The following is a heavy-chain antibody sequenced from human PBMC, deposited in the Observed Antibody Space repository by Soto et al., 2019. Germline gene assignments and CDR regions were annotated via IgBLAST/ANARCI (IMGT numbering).Heavy chain of an antibody. Sequence: GGSLRLSCAASGFTFSSYAMSWVRQAPGKGLEWVSAISGSGGSTYYADSVKGRFTISRDNSKNTLYLQMNSLRAEDTAVYYCAKDSHHYYDSSGYYHYWGQGTLVTVSS. J-gene: IGHJ4*02. CDR3: AKDSHHYYDSSGYYHY. D-gene: IGHD3-22*01. V-gene: IGHV3-23*01. CDR2: ISGSGGST. CDR1: GFTFSSYA.